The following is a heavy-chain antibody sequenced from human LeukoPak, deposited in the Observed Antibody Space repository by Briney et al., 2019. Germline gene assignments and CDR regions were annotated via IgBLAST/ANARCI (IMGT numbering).Heavy chain of an antibody. CDR3: AKSPYQRHYYYYMDV. D-gene: IGHD2-2*01. CDR1: GFTFSDYA. J-gene: IGHJ6*03. Sequence: GGSLRLSCAASGFTFSDYAMTWVRQAPGKGLEWVSVISDSGSSTYYADYVKGRFTISRDNAKHTLSLQMDSLRAEDTAIYYCAKSPYQRHYYYYMDVWGKGTTVTVSS. V-gene: IGHV3-23*01. CDR2: ISDSGSST.